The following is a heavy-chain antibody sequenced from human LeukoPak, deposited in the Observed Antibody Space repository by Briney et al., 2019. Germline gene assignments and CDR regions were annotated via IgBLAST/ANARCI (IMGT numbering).Heavy chain of an antibody. CDR2: IYTSGST. Sequence: SETLSLTCTVSCGSISSYYWSWIRHPAGKGLDSIGRIYTSGSTNYNPSLKSRVTMSVDTSKNQFSLKLSSVTAADTAVYYCAREYYYGSGSPFDYWGQGTLVTVSS. CDR1: CGSISSYY. J-gene: IGHJ4*02. V-gene: IGHV4-4*07. D-gene: IGHD3-10*01. CDR3: AREYYYGSGSPFDY.